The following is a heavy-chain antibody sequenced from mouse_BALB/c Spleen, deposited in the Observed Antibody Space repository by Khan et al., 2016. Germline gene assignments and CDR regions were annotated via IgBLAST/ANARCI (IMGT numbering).Heavy chain of an antibody. CDR3: ARSLLRVRTDY. V-gene: IGHV1-63*02. CDR2: IYPGGDYI. Sequence: QVQLKESGAELVRPGTSVKISCKASGYTFTNYWLGWVKQRPGHGLEWIGDIYPGGDYINYNEKFKGKDTLTADTSSSTAYMQLSSLTAEDSAVYFCARSLLRVRTDYWGQGTTLTVSS. J-gene: IGHJ2*01. CDR1: GYTFTNYW. D-gene: IGHD1-2*01.